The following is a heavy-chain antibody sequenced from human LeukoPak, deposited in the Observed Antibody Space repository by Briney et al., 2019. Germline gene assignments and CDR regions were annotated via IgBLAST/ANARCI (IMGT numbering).Heavy chain of an antibody. D-gene: IGHD1-26*01. Sequence: KPSETLSLTCTVSGGSISSYYWSWIRQPPGKGLEWIGYIYYSGSTNYSPSLKSRVTISVDTSRNQFSLKLSSVTAADTAVYYCAREYSGSYNYWGQGTLVTVSS. J-gene: IGHJ4*02. CDR1: GGSISSYY. CDR2: IYYSGST. V-gene: IGHV4-59*01. CDR3: AREYSGSYNY.